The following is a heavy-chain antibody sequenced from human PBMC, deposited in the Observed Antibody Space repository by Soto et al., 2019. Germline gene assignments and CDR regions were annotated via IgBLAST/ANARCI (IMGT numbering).Heavy chain of an antibody. V-gene: IGHV3-30*03. J-gene: IGHJ4*02. CDR2: IAYDARNI. CDR1: GFSLRNDG. D-gene: IGHD6-13*01. CDR3: ARDKPGSWTIDY. Sequence: QVQLVESGGGVVQPGRSLGLSCAASGFSLRNDGMHWVRQAPGKGLEWVAAIAYDARNIYYADSVKGRFTISRDTSKNTVSLQMNSLRPEDTAVYYCARDKPGSWTIDYWGQGTLVTVSS.